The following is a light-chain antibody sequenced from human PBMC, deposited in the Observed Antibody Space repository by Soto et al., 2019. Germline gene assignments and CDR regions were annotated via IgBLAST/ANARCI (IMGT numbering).Light chain of an antibody. J-gene: IGKJ2*01. CDR3: QQYNNWPYT. CDR1: QSVSSN. Sequence: EIVMTQSPATLSVSPGERATLSCRSSQSVSSNLAWSQQKPGQAPMLLIYGASTRATGIPARFSGSGSGTEFTLTISSLQSEDFAVYYCQQYNNWPYTFGQGTKLEIK. CDR2: GAS. V-gene: IGKV3-15*01.